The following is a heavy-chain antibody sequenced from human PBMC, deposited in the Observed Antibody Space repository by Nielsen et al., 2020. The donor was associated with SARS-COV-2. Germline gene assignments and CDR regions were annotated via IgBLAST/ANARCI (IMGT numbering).Heavy chain of an antibody. CDR2: INHSGST. CDR3: ARGTGYSSSWYDLYYMDV. D-gene: IGHD6-13*01. CDR1: GGSFSGYY. V-gene: IGHV4-34*01. J-gene: IGHJ6*03. Sequence: SETLSLTCAVYGGSFSGYYWSWIRQPPGKGLEWIGEINHSGSTNYNPSLKNRVTISVDTSKNQFSLKLSSVTAADTAVYYCARGTGYSSSWYDLYYMDVWGKGTTVTVSS.